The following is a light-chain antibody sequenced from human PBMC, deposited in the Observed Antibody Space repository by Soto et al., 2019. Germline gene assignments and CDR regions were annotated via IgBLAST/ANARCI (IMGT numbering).Light chain of an antibody. CDR2: VAS. CDR3: QQYHSLPLT. Sequence: DIQMTQSPSSLSASVGDRVTISCRASQGINTYLNWYQQKPGEAPKLLISVASNLETGVPSRFSGSGSVTDFSFTISSRQAEDIATYYCQQYHSLPLTFGGGTKVEIK. CDR1: QGINTY. V-gene: IGKV1-33*01. J-gene: IGKJ4*01.